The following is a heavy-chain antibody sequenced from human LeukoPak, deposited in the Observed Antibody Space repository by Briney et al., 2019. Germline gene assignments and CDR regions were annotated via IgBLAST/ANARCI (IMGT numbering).Heavy chain of an antibody. CDR2: ISNSGGRT. J-gene: IGHJ4*02. D-gene: IGHD6-6*01. CDR1: GFTFTNYA. Sequence: PGGSLRLSCSAPGFTFTNYAMAWVRQAPGGGLEWVSAISNSGGRTYYTDSVKGRFTISRDNSKNTLYLQMNSLRVEDTAIYYCSNWVEGARPSLDYWGQGTLVTVSS. CDR3: SNWVEGARPSLDY. V-gene: IGHV3-23*01.